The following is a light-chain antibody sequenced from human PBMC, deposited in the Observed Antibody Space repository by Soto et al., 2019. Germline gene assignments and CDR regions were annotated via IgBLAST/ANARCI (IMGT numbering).Light chain of an antibody. CDR3: QQYDAWPLT. CDR1: ENVKTR. V-gene: IGKV3-15*01. CDR2: DAF. J-gene: IGKJ4*01. Sequence: EKVMTQSPATLSVSPGERATLSCRASENVKTRLAWYQQKSGQAPRLLIYDAFTRATGIPARFSGSASGTEFTLTISSLQSVDSAVDDCQQYDAWPLTFGGGTKVAIK.